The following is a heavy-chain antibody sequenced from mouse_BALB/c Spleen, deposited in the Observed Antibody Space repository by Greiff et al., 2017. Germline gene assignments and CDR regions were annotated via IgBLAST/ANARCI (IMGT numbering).Heavy chain of an antibody. J-gene: IGHJ4*01. CDR1: GFTFSSYT. Sequence: EVQVVESGGGLVQPGGSLKLSCAASGFTFSSYTMSWVRQTPEKRLEWVAYISNGGGSTYYPDTVKGRFTISRDNAKNTLYLQMSSLKSEDTAMYYCARRGLRRDYYAMDYWGQGTSVTVSS. CDR3: ARRGLRRDYYAMDY. CDR2: ISNGGGST. V-gene: IGHV5-12-2*01. D-gene: IGHD2-2*01.